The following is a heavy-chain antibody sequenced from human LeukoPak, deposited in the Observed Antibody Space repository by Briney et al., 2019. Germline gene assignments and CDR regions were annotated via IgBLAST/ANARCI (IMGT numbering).Heavy chain of an antibody. D-gene: IGHD3-3*01. CDR3: ARHGSGYYLFDY. CDR1: GGSIGSYY. CDR2: IYYSGST. J-gene: IGHJ4*02. V-gene: IGHV4-59*08. Sequence: SETLSLTCTVSGGSIGSYYWSWIRQPPGKGLEWIGYIYYSGSTNYNPSLKSRVTISVDTSKDRFSLQLSSVTAADTAVYYCARHGSGYYLFDYWGQGTLVTVSS.